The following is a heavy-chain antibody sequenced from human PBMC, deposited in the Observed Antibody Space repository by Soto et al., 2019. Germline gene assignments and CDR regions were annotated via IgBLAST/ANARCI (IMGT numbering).Heavy chain of an antibody. J-gene: IGHJ4*02. D-gene: IGHD3-10*01. Sequence: QVQLQESGPGLVKPSETLSLTCTVSGGSINSYYWSWIRQPPGKGLEWIGYIYYSGSTNYNPSLTCRVTVSVDTSKTQFSLKLSSATAAATPVYYCARRYGLGFEFCGQGTLVTVSS. CDR1: GGSINSYY. CDR3: ARRYGLGFEF. V-gene: IGHV4-59*08. CDR2: IYYSGST.